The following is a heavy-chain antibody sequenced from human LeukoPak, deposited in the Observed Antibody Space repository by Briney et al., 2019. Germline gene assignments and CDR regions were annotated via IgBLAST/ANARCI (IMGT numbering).Heavy chain of an antibody. J-gene: IGHJ4*02. V-gene: IGHV3-23*01. CDR3: AKVAVAGTVRGYFDY. D-gene: IGHD6-19*01. Sequence: GGSLRLSCAASGFTFSSYAMSWVRQVPGKGLEWVSAISGSGGSTYYADSVKGRFTISRDNSKNTLYLQMNSLRAEDTAVYYCAKVAVAGTVRGYFDYWGQGTLVTVSS. CDR2: ISGSGGST. CDR1: GFTFSSYA.